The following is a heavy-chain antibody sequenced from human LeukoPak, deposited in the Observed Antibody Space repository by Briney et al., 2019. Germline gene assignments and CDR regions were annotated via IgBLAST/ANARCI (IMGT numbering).Heavy chain of an antibody. V-gene: IGHV3-74*01. D-gene: IGHD3-22*01. Sequence: PGGSLRLSCAASGFTFSSYWMHWVRQAPGKGLVWVSHINSDGSGTRYADSVKGRFTISRDNSKNTLYLQMNSLRAEDTAVYYCAKGTDRHYYDSSGYYFDYWGQGTLVTVSS. CDR3: AKGTDRHYYDSSGYYFDY. CDR1: GFTFSSYW. J-gene: IGHJ4*02. CDR2: INSDGSGT.